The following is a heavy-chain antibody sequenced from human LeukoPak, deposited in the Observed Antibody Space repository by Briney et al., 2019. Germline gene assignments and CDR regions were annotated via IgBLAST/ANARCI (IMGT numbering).Heavy chain of an antibody. CDR2: IYTSGST. Sequence: SETLSLTCTVSGGSISSYYWSWIRQPAGKGLEWIGRIYTSGSTNYNPSLKSRVTRSVDTSKNQFSLKLSSVTAADTAVYYCARDSKSIAAAAIFDYWGQGTLVTVSS. CDR3: ARDSKSIAAAAIFDY. CDR1: GGSISSYY. V-gene: IGHV4-4*07. D-gene: IGHD6-13*01. J-gene: IGHJ4*02.